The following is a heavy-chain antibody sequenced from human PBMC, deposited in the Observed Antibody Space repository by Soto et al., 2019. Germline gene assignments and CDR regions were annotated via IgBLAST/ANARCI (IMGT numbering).Heavy chain of an antibody. CDR3: AKDMSIAVADAFDI. CDR2: ISWNSGSI. J-gene: IGHJ3*02. D-gene: IGHD6-19*01. Sequence: EVQLVESGGGLVQPGRSLRLSCAASGFTFDDYAMHWVRQAPGKGLEWVSGISWNSGSIGYADSVKGRFTISRDNAKNPLYLQMNSLRAEDTALYYCAKDMSIAVADAFDIWGQGTMVTVSS. V-gene: IGHV3-9*01. CDR1: GFTFDDYA.